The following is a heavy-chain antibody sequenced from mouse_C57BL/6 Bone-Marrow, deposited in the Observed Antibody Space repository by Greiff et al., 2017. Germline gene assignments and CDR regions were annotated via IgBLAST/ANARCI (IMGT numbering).Heavy chain of an antibody. V-gene: IGHV1-75*01. J-gene: IGHJ4*01. CDR3: ARIYYGNPRREMDY. Sequence: QVQLKESGPELVKPGASVKISCKASGYTFTDYYINWVKQRPGQGLEWIGWIFPGSGSTYYNEKFKGKATLTVDKSSSTAYMLLSSLTSEDSAVYFCARIYYGNPRREMDYWGQGTSVTVSS. CDR2: IFPGSGST. D-gene: IGHD2-1*01. CDR1: GYTFTDYY.